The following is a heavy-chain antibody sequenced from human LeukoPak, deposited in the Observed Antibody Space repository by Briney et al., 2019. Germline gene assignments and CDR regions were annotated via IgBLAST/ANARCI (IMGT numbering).Heavy chain of an antibody. Sequence: GGSLRLSCAASGFTVSSHFMSWVRQAPGKGLEWVSVLYDDGTTKYPDSVKGRFTISRDNSKNTLYLQMDSLRAEDTAVYYCTRELLYHYYEYWGQGTLVTVSS. J-gene: IGHJ4*02. D-gene: IGHD3-3*01. CDR2: LYDDGTT. V-gene: IGHV3-53*01. CDR1: GFTVSSHF. CDR3: TRELLYHYYEY.